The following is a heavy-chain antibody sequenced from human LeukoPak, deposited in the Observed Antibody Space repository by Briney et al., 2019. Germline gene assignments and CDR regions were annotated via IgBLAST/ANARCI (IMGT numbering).Heavy chain of an antibody. J-gene: IGHJ4*02. D-gene: IGHD6-19*01. Sequence: ASVKVSCKASGYTFTGYYMHWLRQAPGQGLEWMGWINPNSGGTNYAQKFQGRVTMTRDTSISTAYMELSRLRSDDTAVYYCATIRIAVAGTEDYWGQGTLVTVSS. V-gene: IGHV1-2*02. CDR1: GYTFTGYY. CDR3: ATIRIAVAGTEDY. CDR2: INPNSGGT.